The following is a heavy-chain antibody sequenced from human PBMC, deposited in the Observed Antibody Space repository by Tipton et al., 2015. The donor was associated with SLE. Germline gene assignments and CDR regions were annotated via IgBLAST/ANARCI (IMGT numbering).Heavy chain of an antibody. Sequence: SLTCTVSGGSISSGSYYWSWIRQPAGKGLEWIGHIYTSGSTNYNPSLKSRVTISVDTSKNQFSLKLSSVTAADTAVYYCARAPFGGTDYWGQGTLVTVSS. V-gene: IGHV4-61*09. CDR3: ARAPFGGTDY. CDR1: GGSISSGSYY. J-gene: IGHJ4*02. D-gene: IGHD4-23*01. CDR2: IYTSGST.